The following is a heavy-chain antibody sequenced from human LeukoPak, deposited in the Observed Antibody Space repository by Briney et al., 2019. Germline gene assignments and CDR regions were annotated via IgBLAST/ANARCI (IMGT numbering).Heavy chain of an antibody. J-gene: IGHJ4*02. Sequence: ASVKVSCKASGYTFISYDVNWVRQATGQGLEWMGWMNPNSGNTGYAQKFQGRVTITRNTSIGTAYMELSGLTSEDTAVYYCASYSAYAQWGQGTLVTVSS. CDR2: MNPNSGNT. D-gene: IGHD5-12*01. CDR1: GYTFISYD. V-gene: IGHV1-8*03. CDR3: ASYSAYAQ.